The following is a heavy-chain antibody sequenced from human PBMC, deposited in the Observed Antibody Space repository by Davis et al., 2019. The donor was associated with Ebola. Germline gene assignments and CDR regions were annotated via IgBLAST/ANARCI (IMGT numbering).Heavy chain of an antibody. CDR3: AKVGGSGTY. J-gene: IGHJ4*02. D-gene: IGHD3-10*01. CDR2: ISGSGGST. Sequence: GGSLRLSCAGSGFIVSSNYMTWVRQVPGKGLEWVSTISGSGGSTYYADSVKGRFTISRENSKNTLYLQMNSLRAEDTAVYYCAKVGGSGTYWGQGILVTVSS. V-gene: IGHV3-23*01. CDR1: GFIVSSNY.